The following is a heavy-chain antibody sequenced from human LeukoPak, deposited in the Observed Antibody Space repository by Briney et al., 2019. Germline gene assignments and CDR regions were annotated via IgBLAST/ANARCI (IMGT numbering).Heavy chain of an antibody. V-gene: IGHV3-21*01. CDR3: AKDFRLLWFGEGWDAFDI. CDR1: GFTFSSYS. Sequence: GGSLRLSCAASGFTFSSYSMNWVRQAPGKGLEWVSSISSSSSYIYYADSVKGRFTISRDNAKNSLYLQMNSLRAEDTAVYYCAKDFRLLWFGEGWDAFDIWGQGIMVTVSS. J-gene: IGHJ3*02. D-gene: IGHD3-10*01. CDR2: ISSSSSYI.